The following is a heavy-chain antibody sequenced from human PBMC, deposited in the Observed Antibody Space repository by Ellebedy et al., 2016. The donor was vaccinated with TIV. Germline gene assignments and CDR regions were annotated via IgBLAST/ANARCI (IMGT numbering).Heavy chain of an antibody. D-gene: IGHD5-24*01. CDR2: IYGNGRGI. CDR1: RFNLSPFA. V-gene: IGHV3-23*01. CDR3: AKDQVAGDGRWVFDS. Sequence: PGGSLRLSCTASRFNLSPFAMGWVRQTPGKGLEWVSGIYGNGRGISYSESVKGRFIISRDNSKNILYLQMNSLRAEDTAIYYCAKDQVAGDGRWVFDSWGQGTVVTVSS. J-gene: IGHJ3*01.